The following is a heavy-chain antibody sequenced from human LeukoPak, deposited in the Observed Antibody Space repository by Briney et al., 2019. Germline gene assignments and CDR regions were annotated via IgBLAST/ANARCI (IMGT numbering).Heavy chain of an antibody. D-gene: IGHD6-19*01. V-gene: IGHV1-2*02. CDR3: ARARVPITVAGLYYFDF. Sequence: ASVKVSCKTSGYSFTDCYMHWVRQAPGQGPEWMGSIKPDSGSSHYAQKFQGRVTMTRDTSSNSAYMDLTRLKSDDTAVYYCARARVPITVAGLYYFDFWGQGALVTVSS. CDR2: IKPDSGSS. J-gene: IGHJ4*02. CDR1: GYSFTDCY.